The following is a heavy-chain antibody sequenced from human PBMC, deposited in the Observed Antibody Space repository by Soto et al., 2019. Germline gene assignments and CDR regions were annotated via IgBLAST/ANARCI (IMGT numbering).Heavy chain of an antibody. D-gene: IGHD6-6*01. CDR2: VSAYNGER. Sequence: VQLVQSGAEVKKPGASVKVSCKASGYTFTNYGINWVRQAPGQGLEWLGWVSAYNGERRYAQRVQARVIMTTDTSTTTAYMELRSLRSADTAVYYCSRGTSIPASGDYWGQGTLVTVSS. CDR3: SRGTSIPASGDY. J-gene: IGHJ4*01. V-gene: IGHV1-18*01. CDR1: GYTFTNYG.